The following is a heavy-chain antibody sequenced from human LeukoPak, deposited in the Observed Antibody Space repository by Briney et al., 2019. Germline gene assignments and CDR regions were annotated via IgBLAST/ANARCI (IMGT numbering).Heavy chain of an antibody. CDR2: ISGSGGST. CDR1: GVIFSSYA. J-gene: IGHJ1*01. V-gene: IGHV3-23*01. D-gene: IGHD3-22*01. CDR3: AKDYDSRGYYFHH. Sequence: GGTLSLSCAVYGVIFSSYALSWVRQPPGKGLEWVSAISGSGGSTDYAYSVKGRFTISRDTSRNTLNLQRNSLRAEDTGIYYCAKDYDSRGYYFHHWGQGTLVTVSS.